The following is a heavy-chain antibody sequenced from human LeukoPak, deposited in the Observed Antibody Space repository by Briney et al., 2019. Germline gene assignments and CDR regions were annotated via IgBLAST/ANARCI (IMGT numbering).Heavy chain of an antibody. Sequence: PGGSLRLSCAASGFTFSSYSMNWVRQAPGKGLEWVSSISSSSSYIYYANSVKGRFTISRDNAKNSLYLQMNSLRAEDTAVYYCARDSPSWNEYFDYWGQGTLVTVSS. D-gene: IGHD1-1*01. CDR3: ARDSPSWNEYFDY. V-gene: IGHV3-21*01. CDR2: ISSSSSYI. J-gene: IGHJ4*02. CDR1: GFTFSSYS.